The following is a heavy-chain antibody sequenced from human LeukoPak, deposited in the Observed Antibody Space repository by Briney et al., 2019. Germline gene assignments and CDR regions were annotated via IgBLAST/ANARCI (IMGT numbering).Heavy chain of an antibody. CDR3: VYGDYPLTY. V-gene: IGHV3-66*01. Sequence: GGSLRLSCVASGLTVTNNYWNWVRQPPGKGPEWISLIYTNGNTQYADSVKGRFTFSRDISKNTLYLQMNSLRVEDTGAYYCVYGDYPLTYWGQGTPVSVSS. D-gene: IGHD4-17*01. CDR2: IYTNGNT. CDR1: GLTVTNNY. J-gene: IGHJ4*02.